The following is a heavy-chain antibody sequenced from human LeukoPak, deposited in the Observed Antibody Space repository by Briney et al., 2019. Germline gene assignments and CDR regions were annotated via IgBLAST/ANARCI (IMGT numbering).Heavy chain of an antibody. CDR1: GFTFSSYW. Sequence: PGGSLRLSCAVSGFTFSSYWMHWVRQAPGKGLVWVSGINSDGGTTSYADSVKGRFTISRDNAKNTLYLQMNSLRDEDTAVYYCARAEFHSSGSYWGQGTLVTVSS. CDR3: ARAEFHSSGSY. D-gene: IGHD3-22*01. J-gene: IGHJ4*02. CDR2: INSDGGTT. V-gene: IGHV3-74*01.